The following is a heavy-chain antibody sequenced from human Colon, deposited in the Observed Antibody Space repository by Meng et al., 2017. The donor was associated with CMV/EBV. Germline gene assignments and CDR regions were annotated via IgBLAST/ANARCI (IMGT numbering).Heavy chain of an antibody. Sequence: GRPLRLSWAASGFTFSSYGRNWVRQAPGRGLEGVASIVTIGSAVYYADSVKGRFTISRDNAKNSLYLQITSLSAEDTAVYYGVRANARVQGNIPILVVPQGFDYWGQGTVVTVSS. J-gene: IGHJ4*02. V-gene: IGHV3-21*01. CDR3: VRANARVQGNIPILVVPQGFDY. D-gene: IGHD3-22*01. CDR2: IVTIGSAV. CDR1: GFTFSSYG.